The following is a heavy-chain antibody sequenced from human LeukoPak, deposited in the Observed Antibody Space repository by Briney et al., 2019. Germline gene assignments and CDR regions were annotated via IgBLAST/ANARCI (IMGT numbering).Heavy chain of an antibody. CDR2: INQDGSYK. D-gene: IGHD1-14*01. CDR1: GFTFSAYW. J-gene: IGHJ3*02. Sequence: GGSLRLSCAASGFTFSAYWMTWVRQAPGKGLEWVANINQDGSYKNYADSVKGRFAVSRDNAKKSLYLQMNSLTAEDTAVYYCTRDQSIPNLDAFDIWGQGTMVTVSS. CDR3: TRDQSIPNLDAFDI. V-gene: IGHV3-7*05.